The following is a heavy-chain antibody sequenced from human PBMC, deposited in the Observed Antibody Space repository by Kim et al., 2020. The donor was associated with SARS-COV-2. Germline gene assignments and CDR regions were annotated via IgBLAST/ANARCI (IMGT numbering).Heavy chain of an antibody. J-gene: IGHJ2*01. V-gene: IGHV1-69*13. Sequence: SVKVSCKASGGTFSSYAISWVRQAPGQGLEWMGGIIPIFGTANYAQKFQGRVTITADESTSTAYMELSSLRSEDTAVYYCARSSRDSYGPRGGWYFDLWGRGTLVTVSS. CDR3: ARSSRDSYGPRGGWYFDL. D-gene: IGHD5-18*01. CDR1: GGTFSSYA. CDR2: IIPIFGTA.